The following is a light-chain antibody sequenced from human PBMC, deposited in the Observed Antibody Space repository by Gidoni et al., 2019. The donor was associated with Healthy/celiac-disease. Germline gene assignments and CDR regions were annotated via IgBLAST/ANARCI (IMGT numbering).Light chain of an antibody. CDR3: QQNGSSRGFT. V-gene: IGKV3-20*01. Sequence: EIVLTQSPGTLSLSPGERATLSCRASQSVSSSYLAWYQQKPGQAPRLLIYGASSRATGIPDRCSGSGSGTDLTLTISRLEPEDFAVYYCQQNGSSRGFTFGPGTKVDIK. CDR1: QSVSSSY. CDR2: GAS. J-gene: IGKJ3*01.